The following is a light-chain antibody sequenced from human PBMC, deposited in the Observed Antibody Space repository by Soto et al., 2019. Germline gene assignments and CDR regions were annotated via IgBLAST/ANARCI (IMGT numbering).Light chain of an antibody. J-gene: IGLJ3*02. CDR1: SSNIGSNP. CDR3: AAWDDSLNGWV. V-gene: IGLV1-44*01. CDR2: TNN. Sequence: QSVLTQPPSASGTPGQRVTISCSGSSSNIGSNPVDWYQQVPGTAPKLLIHTNNQRPPGVPDRFSGSKSGTSASLAISGLQPEDEADYYCAAWDDSLNGWVFGGGTKVTVL.